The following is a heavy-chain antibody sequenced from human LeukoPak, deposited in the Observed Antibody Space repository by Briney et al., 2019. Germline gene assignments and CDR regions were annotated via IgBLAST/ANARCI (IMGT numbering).Heavy chain of an antibody. CDR3: AKDPDIVVVPASPLDY. CDR1: GFTFSSYA. J-gene: IGHJ4*02. Sequence: PGRSLRLSCAASGFTFSSYAMSWVRQAPGKGLEWVSAISGSGGSTYYADSVKGRFTISRDNSKNTLYLQMNSLRAEDTAVYYCAKDPDIVVVPASPLDYWGQGTLVTVSS. CDR2: ISGSGGST. V-gene: IGHV3-23*01. D-gene: IGHD2-2*01.